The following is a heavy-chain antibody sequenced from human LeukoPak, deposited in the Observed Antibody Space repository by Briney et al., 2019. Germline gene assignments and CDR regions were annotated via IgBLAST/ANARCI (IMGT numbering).Heavy chain of an antibody. Sequence: PGGSLRLSCAASGFTFSSYAMSWVRQAPGKGLEWVSAISGSGGSTYYADSVKGRFTISRDNPKNTLYLQMNSLRAEDTAVYYCAKGQRRGNLYYFDYWGQGTLVTVSS. CDR1: GFTFSSYA. CDR2: ISGSGGST. CDR3: AKGQRRGNLYYFDY. D-gene: IGHD6-25*01. J-gene: IGHJ4*02. V-gene: IGHV3-23*01.